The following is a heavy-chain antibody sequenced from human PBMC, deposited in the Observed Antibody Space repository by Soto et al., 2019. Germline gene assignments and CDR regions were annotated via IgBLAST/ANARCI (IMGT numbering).Heavy chain of an antibody. Sequence: GGSLILFCASSGFTFSSYAMHWVRHAPGKGLEWVAVISYDGSNKYYADSVKGRFTISRDNSKNTLYLQMNSLRAEDTAVYYCGIEYSSSWYAFDIWGQGTMVTVSS. D-gene: IGHD6-13*01. CDR2: ISYDGSNK. CDR3: GIEYSSSWYAFDI. CDR1: GFTFSSYA. V-gene: IGHV3-30-3*01. J-gene: IGHJ3*02.